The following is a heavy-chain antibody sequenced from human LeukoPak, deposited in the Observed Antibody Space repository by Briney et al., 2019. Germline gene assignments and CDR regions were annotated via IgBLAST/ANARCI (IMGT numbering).Heavy chain of an antibody. D-gene: IGHD3-3*01. CDR2: ISSSSSYI. CDR1: GFTFSSYS. Sequence: GGSLRLSCAASGFTFSSYSMNWVRQAPGKGLEWVSSISSSSSYIYYADSVKGRFTISRANAKNSLYLQMNSLRAEDTAVYYCARDSLRFLEWYRQPVFYYYGMDVWGQGTTVTVSS. CDR3: ARDSLRFLEWYRQPVFYYYGMDV. V-gene: IGHV3-21*01. J-gene: IGHJ6*02.